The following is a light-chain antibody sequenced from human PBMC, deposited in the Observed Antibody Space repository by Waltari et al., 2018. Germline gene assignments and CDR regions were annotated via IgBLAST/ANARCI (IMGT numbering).Light chain of an antibody. CDR2: DVT. J-gene: IGLJ3*02. Sequence: QSALTQPRPVSGSPGQSVTISCPGTSTDLGAYNYFSWYQQHPGKAPKLIIYDVTKRPSGVPDRFSASKSGNTASLTIAGLQADDEADYYCYSYADTFTWVFGGGTKLTVL. CDR1: STDLGAYNY. CDR3: YSYADTFTWV. V-gene: IGLV2-11*01.